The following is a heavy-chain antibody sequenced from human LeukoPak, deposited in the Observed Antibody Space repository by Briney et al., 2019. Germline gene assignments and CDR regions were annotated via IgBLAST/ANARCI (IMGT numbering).Heavy chain of an antibody. CDR2: INHSGGI. CDR1: GGSLSGYY. Sequence: PSETLSLTCAVYGGSLSGYYWSWIRQPPGKGLEWIGEINHSGGINYDPSLKSRVTISVDTSKNQFSLNPNSVTAADTAVYYCTRGQGIAIWGQGTKVTVSS. CDR3: TRGQGIAI. J-gene: IGHJ3*02. V-gene: IGHV4-34*01. D-gene: IGHD6-13*01.